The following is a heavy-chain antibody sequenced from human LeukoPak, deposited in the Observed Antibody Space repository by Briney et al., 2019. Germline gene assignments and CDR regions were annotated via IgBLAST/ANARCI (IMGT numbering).Heavy chain of an antibody. D-gene: IGHD2-15*01. J-gene: IGHJ3*02. Sequence: ASVKASCKVSGYTLTELSMHWVRQAPGKGLEWMGGFDPEDGETIYAQKFQGRVTMTEDTSTDTAYMELSSLRSEDTAVYYCATDWRGGSCFQGAFDIWGQGTMVTVSS. CDR1: GYTLTELS. V-gene: IGHV1-24*01. CDR3: ATDWRGGSCFQGAFDI. CDR2: FDPEDGET.